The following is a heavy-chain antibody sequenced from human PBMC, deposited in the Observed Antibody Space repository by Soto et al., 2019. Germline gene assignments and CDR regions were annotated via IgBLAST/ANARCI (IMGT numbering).Heavy chain of an antibody. CDR2: ISAYNGNT. D-gene: IGHD3-10*01. J-gene: IGHJ5*02. V-gene: IGHV1-18*01. CDR1: GYTFTSYG. Sequence: ASVKVSCKASGYTFTSYGISWVRQAPGQGLEWMGWISAYNGNTNYAQKLQGRVTMTTDTSTSTAYMELRSLRSDDTAVYYCARDLKSPVVRDPRDWFDPWGQGTLVTVSS. CDR3: ARDLKSPVVRDPRDWFDP.